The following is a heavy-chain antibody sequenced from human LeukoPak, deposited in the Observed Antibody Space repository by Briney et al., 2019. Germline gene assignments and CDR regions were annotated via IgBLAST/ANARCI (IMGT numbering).Heavy chain of an antibody. CDR3: ARDTPVTTMVRYFDL. V-gene: IGHV4-59*12. CDR2: IYYSGST. D-gene: IGHD4-17*01. Sequence: SETLSLTSTVSGGSISSYYWNWIRQPPGKGLEWIGYIYYSGSTYYNPSLKSRVTISVDTSKNQFSLKLSSVTAADTAVYYCARDTPVTTMVRYFDLWGRGTLVTVSS. CDR1: GGSISSYY. J-gene: IGHJ2*01.